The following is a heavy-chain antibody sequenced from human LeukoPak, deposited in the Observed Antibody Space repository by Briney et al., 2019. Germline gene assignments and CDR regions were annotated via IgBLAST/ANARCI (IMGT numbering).Heavy chain of an antibody. D-gene: IGHD6-13*01. CDR3: AKRAHSSTWYLDY. CDR1: GFTFSSFG. Sequence: PGGSLRLSCAASGFTFSSFGMHWVRQAPGKGLEWVAYIPYDGNNKHYADSVKGRFTISRDNSKNTLYLQMNSLRAEDTAVYYCAKRAHSSTWYLDYWGQGTLVTVSS. V-gene: IGHV3-30*02. CDR2: IPYDGNNK. J-gene: IGHJ4*02.